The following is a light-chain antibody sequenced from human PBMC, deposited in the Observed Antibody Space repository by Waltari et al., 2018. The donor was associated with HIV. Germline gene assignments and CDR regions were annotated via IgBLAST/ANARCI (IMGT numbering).Light chain of an antibody. CDR1: ASPQQY. J-gene: IGLJ3*02. CDR2: KDT. V-gene: IGLV3-25*03. Sequence: SYELTQPPSVSVSPGQTARITCSGDASPQQYGYWYQQKPGQAPVLVIYKDTERPSGIPERFSGSSSGTTVTLTISGVQAEDEADYYCQSPDSSGPWVFGGGTKLTVL. CDR3: QSPDSSGPWV.